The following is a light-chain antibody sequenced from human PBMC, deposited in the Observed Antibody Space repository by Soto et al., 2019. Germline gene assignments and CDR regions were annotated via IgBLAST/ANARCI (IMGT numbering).Light chain of an antibody. V-gene: IGKV4-1*01. CDR3: QKYYSTPWT. CDR2: WAS. CDR1: QSVFSNSNNKKY. Sequence: DIVMTQSADSLAVSLGERATINCKSSQSVFSNSNNKKYLAWYQQKPGQPPKLLIHWASIRESGVPDRFSGSGSRTDFTLTINSLQAEDVAVYYCQKYYSTPWTFGQGTKVEIK. J-gene: IGKJ1*01.